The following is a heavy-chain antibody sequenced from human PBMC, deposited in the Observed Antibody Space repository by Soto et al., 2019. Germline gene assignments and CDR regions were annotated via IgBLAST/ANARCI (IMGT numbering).Heavy chain of an antibody. J-gene: IGHJ4*02. V-gene: IGHV4-4*02. CDR1: GGFTSTNNW. D-gene: IGHD3-10*01. CDR3: ARSPPSSYYGGSGTFDY. CDR2: AYHSGST. Sequence: QLQLQESGPGLVRPSGTLSLTCAVSGGFTSTNNWWSWVRQPPGKGLEWIGDAYHSGSTEYNPYLKSRVSISVDKSKNQISLKLTYATAADTAVYYCARSPPSSYYGGSGTFDYWGQGTLVTVSS.